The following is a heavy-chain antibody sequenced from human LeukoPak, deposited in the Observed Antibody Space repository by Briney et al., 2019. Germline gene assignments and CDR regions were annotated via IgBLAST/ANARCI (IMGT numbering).Heavy chain of an antibody. CDR2: ISGSGGST. Sequence: GGSLRLSCAASGFTFSSYAMSWVRQAPGKGLEWVSAISGSGGSTYYADSVEGRFTISRDNSKNTLYLQMNSLRAEDTAVYYCAKGPGYSSGWPLNWGQGTLVTVSS. V-gene: IGHV3-23*01. J-gene: IGHJ4*02. CDR3: AKGPGYSSGWPLN. D-gene: IGHD6-19*01. CDR1: GFTFSSYA.